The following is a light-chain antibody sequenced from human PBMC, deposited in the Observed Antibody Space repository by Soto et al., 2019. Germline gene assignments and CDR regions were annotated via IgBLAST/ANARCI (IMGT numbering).Light chain of an antibody. CDR2: EVN. J-gene: IGLJ3*02. CDR3: CSYPGSHWV. CDR1: SSDFGTFNL. Sequence: QSALAQPASVSGSPGQSITFSCTGASSDFGTFNLVSWYQQYPGKAPKLIIFEVNKRPPGISNRFSGSKSGNTASLTISGLQAQDEADYYCCSYPGSHWVFGGGTKLTVL. V-gene: IGLV2-23*02.